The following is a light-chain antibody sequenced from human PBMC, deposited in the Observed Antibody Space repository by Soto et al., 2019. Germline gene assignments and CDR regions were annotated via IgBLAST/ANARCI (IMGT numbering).Light chain of an antibody. CDR1: QGIRND. Sequence: AIPMTQSPSSLSASVGDRVTITCRASQGIRNDLGWYQQRPGKAPKLLIYAASSLQSGVPSRFSGSGSGTDFTLTISSLQPEDFATYYCLQDYNYPLTFGGGTKVEIK. CDR3: LQDYNYPLT. J-gene: IGKJ4*01. V-gene: IGKV1-6*01. CDR2: AAS.